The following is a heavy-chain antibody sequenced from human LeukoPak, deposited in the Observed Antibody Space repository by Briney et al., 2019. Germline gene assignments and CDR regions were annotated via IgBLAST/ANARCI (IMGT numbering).Heavy chain of an antibody. CDR1: GGSISSHY. D-gene: IGHD6-13*01. V-gene: IGHV4-59*11. CDR2: VSGSGST. J-gene: IGHJ6*03. Sequence: SETLSLTCTVSGGSISSHYWSWIRQSPGKGLEWIGYVSGSGSTNYNPSLKSRVTVSVDTSKDQFSLKLTSVTAADTAVYYCARTGSSWPLYYYYYMDVWGKGTTVTVSS. CDR3: ARTGSSWPLYYYYYMDV.